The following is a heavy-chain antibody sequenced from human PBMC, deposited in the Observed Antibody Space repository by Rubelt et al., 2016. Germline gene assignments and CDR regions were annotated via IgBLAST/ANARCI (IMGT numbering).Heavy chain of an antibody. CDR2: IRYDGRHK. CDR1: GFTFSSYG. D-gene: IGHD4-17*01. V-gene: IGHV3-30*02. Sequence: QVQLVESGGGVVQPGGSLRLSCAASGFTFSSYGMHWVRQAPGKGLEWVAFIRYDGRHKYYAASVKGRFTSSRDNSKNTLYLQMNSLRAEDTAVYYCAKPARLDYGINAEYFQHWGQGTLVTVSS. J-gene: IGHJ1*01. CDR3: AKPARLDYGINAEYFQH.